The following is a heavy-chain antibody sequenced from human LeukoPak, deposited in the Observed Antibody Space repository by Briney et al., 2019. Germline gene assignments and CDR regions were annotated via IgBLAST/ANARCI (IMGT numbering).Heavy chain of an antibody. CDR2: MSPNSGNT. V-gene: IGHV1-8*01. Sequence: ASVKVSCKASGYTFTSYDVNWVRQATGQGLEWMGWMSPNSGNTGYAQKFQGRVTMTTNTSTSTAYMELSSLRSEDTAVYYCARSMVRGVDAFDIWGQGTMVTVSS. D-gene: IGHD3-10*01. CDR1: GYTFTSYD. CDR3: ARSMVRGVDAFDI. J-gene: IGHJ3*02.